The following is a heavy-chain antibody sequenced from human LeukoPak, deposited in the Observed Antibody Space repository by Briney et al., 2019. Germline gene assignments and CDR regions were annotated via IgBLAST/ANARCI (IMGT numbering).Heavy chain of an antibody. V-gene: IGHV3-23*01. J-gene: IGHJ4*02. Sequence: PGGSLRLSCPASGFTFYNFAMSWVRLAPGKGLEWVSGISGSGGTTHYTDSVKGRFTISRDTSKNTLYLQMNSLRAEDTAVYYCARAMMVVTNLWGVFDYWGQGNLVTVSS. D-gene: IGHD3-22*01. CDR3: ARAMMVVTNLWGVFDY. CDR2: ISGSGGTT. CDR1: GFTFYNFA.